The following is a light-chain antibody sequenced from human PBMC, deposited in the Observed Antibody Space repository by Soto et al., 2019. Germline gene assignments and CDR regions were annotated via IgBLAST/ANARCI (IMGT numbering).Light chain of an antibody. V-gene: IGKV3-20*01. CDR2: GAS. J-gene: IGKJ2*01. CDR1: QSVSSSY. Sequence: EIVLTQSPGTLSLSPGERATLSCRASQSVSSSYVAWYQQKPGQAPRLLIYGASSRATGIPDRFSGSGSGTDFTLTISRLEPEDFAVYYCLQYGSSPLYTFGQGTKLEIK. CDR3: LQYGSSPLYT.